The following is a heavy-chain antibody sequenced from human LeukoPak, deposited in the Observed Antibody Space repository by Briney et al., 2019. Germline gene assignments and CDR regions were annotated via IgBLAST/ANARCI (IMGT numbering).Heavy chain of an antibody. CDR2: ISGSGGST. J-gene: IGHJ4*02. Sequence: PGGTLRLSCAASGFTFNSYGMSWVRQAPGKGLEWVSAISGSGGSTYYADSVRGRFTISRDNSKNTLYLQMNSLRAEDTAVYYCAKVYTVTAFDYWGQGTLVTVSS. D-gene: IGHD4-11*01. CDR1: GFTFNSYG. CDR3: AKVYTVTAFDY. V-gene: IGHV3-23*01.